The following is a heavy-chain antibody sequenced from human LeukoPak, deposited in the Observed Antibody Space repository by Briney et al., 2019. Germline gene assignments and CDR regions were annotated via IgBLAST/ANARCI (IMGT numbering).Heavy chain of an antibody. CDR1: GYTFTGYY. D-gene: IGHD3-22*01. J-gene: IGHJ3*02. Sequence: ASVTVSCTASGYTFTGYYMHWVRQAPGQGLEWMGIINPSGGSTSYAQKLQGRVTMTRDTSTSTVYMELSSLRSEDTAVYYCARADHYYDSSGYPLGDIWGQGTMVTVSS. CDR2: INPSGGST. V-gene: IGHV1-46*01. CDR3: ARADHYYDSSGYPLGDI.